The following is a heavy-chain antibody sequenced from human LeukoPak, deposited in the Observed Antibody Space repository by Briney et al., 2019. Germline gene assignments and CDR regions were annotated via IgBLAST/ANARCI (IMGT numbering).Heavy chain of an antibody. D-gene: IGHD5-18*01. Sequence: GASVKVSCKASGYTFTSYAMNWVRQAPGQGLEWMGWINTNTGNPTYAQGFTGRFAFSLDTSVSTAYLQISSLKAEDTAVYYCARGADTTMVTQAPKGLDYYYYYMDVWGKGTTVTVSS. CDR3: ARGADTTMVTQAPKGLDYYYYYMDV. V-gene: IGHV7-4-1*02. CDR1: GYTFTSYA. J-gene: IGHJ6*03. CDR2: INTNTGNP.